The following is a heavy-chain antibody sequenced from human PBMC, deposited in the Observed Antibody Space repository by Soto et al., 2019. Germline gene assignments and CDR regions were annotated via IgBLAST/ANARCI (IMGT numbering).Heavy chain of an antibody. J-gene: IGHJ4*02. V-gene: IGHV1-24*01. CDR3: ATGASRKWLSSDCFDH. D-gene: IGHD3-22*01. CDR2: FDPEDGET. CDR1: VYTLTELS. Sequence: HVQLVQSGAEVKKPGASVKFSFKVSVYTLTELSSHWVRQAAGKGREWMGGFDPEDGETIYAQKFRGRVTMTEDTSTDTAYMELSSLRSEDTAVSSFATGASRKWLSSDCFDHWGQGALGTVSS.